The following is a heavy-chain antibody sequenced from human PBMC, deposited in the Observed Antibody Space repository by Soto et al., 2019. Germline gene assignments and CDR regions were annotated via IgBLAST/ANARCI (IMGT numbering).Heavy chain of an antibody. J-gene: IGHJ5*02. CDR3: ARWCKYIGSGSYHPPGPAFDA. V-gene: IGHV4-39*01. D-gene: IGHD1-26*01. CDR2: VSSSGST. Sequence: SETLSLTCSVSGGSITTGSYYWGWIRQPPGKGLEWIGSVSSSGSTYYNPSLKSRVTISADTSKNQFSLRLSSVTAAETAVYYCARWCKYIGSGSYHPPGPAFDAWGPGTPVT. CDR1: GGSITTGSYY.